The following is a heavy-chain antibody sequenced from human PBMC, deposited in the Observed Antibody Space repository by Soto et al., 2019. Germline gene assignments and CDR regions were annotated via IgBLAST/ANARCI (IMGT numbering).Heavy chain of an antibody. CDR2: INSDGSST. V-gene: IGHV3-74*01. Sequence: LTPSRAASGFTVSRYWMHWVRQAQGKGLVWVSRINSDGSSTSYADSVKGRFTISRDNAKNTLYLQMNSLRAEDTAVYYCARDRGAYYYYGMDVWGQGTTVTVSS. J-gene: IGHJ6*02. CDR1: GFTVSRYW. D-gene: IGHD3-10*01. CDR3: ARDRGAYYYYGMDV.